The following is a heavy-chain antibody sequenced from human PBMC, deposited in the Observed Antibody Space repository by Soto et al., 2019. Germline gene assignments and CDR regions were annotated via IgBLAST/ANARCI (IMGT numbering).Heavy chain of an antibody. J-gene: IGHJ4*02. CDR3: ARDYVETGKTLGSDF. CDR2: IWYDGSNK. D-gene: IGHD1-1*01. CDR1: GFTFSTYG. V-gene: IGHV3-33*01. Sequence: QVQLVESGGGVVQPGRSLRPSFAASGFTFSTYGMHWVGQTPGKGLEWVAVIWYDGSNKYYADSVTGRFTISRDNSKNTLYLQMNSLRAEDTAVYYCARDYVETGKTLGSDFWGQGTLVTVSS.